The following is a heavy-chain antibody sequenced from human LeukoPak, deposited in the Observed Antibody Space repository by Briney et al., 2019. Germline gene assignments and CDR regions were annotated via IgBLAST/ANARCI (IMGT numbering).Heavy chain of an antibody. CDR3: ARRSPGTSSLFYYYMDV. D-gene: IGHD1-26*01. CDR1: GFTFSNHA. CDR2: ISSSGSST. V-gene: IGHV3-23*01. J-gene: IGHJ6*03. Sequence: GGSLRLSCAASGFTFSNHAMSWVRQTPGKGLEWVSGISSSGSSTFFADHVKGRFTISRDNAKNSLYLQMNTLQAEDTAVYYCARRSPGTSSLFYYYMDVWGKGTTVTVSS.